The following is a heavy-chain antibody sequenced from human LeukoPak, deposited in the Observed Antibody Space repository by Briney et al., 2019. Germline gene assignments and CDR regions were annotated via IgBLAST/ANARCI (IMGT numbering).Heavy chain of an antibody. Sequence: ASMKVSCKASGYTFTSYDITWVRQATGQGLEWVGWMNPNSGNTGYAHEFQGRVTMTRNTSISTAYMELSSLRSEDTAVYYCARGSFGTSDYWGQGTLVTVSS. CDR1: GYTFTSYD. CDR3: ARGSFGTSDY. CDR2: MNPNSGNT. D-gene: IGHD3-10*01. V-gene: IGHV1-8*01. J-gene: IGHJ4*02.